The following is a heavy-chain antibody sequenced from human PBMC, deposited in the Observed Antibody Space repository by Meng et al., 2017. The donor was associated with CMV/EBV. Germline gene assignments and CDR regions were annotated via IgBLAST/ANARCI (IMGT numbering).Heavy chain of an antibody. CDR2: ISYDGSNK. J-gene: IGHJ4*02. CDR3: AKDDFWSGYYAGVLQY. V-gene: IGHV3-30-3*01. CDR1: GFTFSSYA. Sequence: GESLKISCAASGFTFSSYAMHWVRQAPGKGLEWVAVISYDGSNKYYADSVKGRLTISRDNSKNTLYLQMNSLRAEDTAVYYCAKDDFWSGYYAGVLQYWGQGTLVTVSS. D-gene: IGHD3-3*01.